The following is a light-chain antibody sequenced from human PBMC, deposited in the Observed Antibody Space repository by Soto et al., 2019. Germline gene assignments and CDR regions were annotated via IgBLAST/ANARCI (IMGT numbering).Light chain of an antibody. Sequence: DTQMTQSPSTLSASVGDRVTITCRASQSISSWLAWYQQKPGKAPKLLIYKASTLQSGVPSSFSGGGSGTELTLTISSLQPDDFATYYCQQYDSYPLTFGGGTKVEIK. CDR2: KAS. V-gene: IGKV1-5*03. CDR3: QQYDSYPLT. CDR1: QSISSW. J-gene: IGKJ4*01.